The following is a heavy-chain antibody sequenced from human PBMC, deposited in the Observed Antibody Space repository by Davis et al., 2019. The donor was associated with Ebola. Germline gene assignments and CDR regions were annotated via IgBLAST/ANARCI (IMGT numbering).Heavy chain of an antibody. V-gene: IGHV3-30*04. J-gene: IGHJ4*02. D-gene: IGHD3-9*01. CDR1: GFTFRNYA. Sequence: GESLKISCAASGFTFRNYAMQWVCQAPGKGLEWVAVVSHSEREKFYADSVKGRFNISRDNSENTLYLQMNSLTADATSVYYCARAGFDDVLDYWGQGTPVTVSS. CDR2: VSHSEREK. CDR3: ARAGFDDVLDY.